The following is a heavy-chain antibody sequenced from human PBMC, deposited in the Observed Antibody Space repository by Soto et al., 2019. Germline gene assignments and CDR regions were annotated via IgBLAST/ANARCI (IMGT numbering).Heavy chain of an antibody. CDR1: GFSLNDDG. D-gene: IGHD3-22*01. V-gene: IGHV3-30*18. CDR3: AKSNRCAYDTPDF. J-gene: IGHJ4*02. CDR2: ISYDGRNK. Sequence: QVQLVESGGGVVQPGRSLRLSCAASGFSLNDDGMHWVRQPPGKGLEWVADISYDGRNKYYTDSVRGRFTISRDISKGTVYLQMNSLRPEDTAVYYCAKSNRCAYDTPDFWGQGTPVTVSP.